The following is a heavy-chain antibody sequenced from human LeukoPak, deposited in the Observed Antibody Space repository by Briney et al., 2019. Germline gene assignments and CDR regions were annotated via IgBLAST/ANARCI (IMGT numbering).Heavy chain of an antibody. CDR3: ARVLPAGYCSSTSCPNWFDP. CDR2: INHSGST. D-gene: IGHD2-2*01. Sequence: SETLSLTCAVYGGSFSGYYWSWIRQPPGKGLEWIGEINHSGSTNYNPSLKSRVTISVDTSKNQFSLKLSSVTAADTAVYYCARVLPAGYCSSTSCPNWFDPWGQGTLVTVSS. V-gene: IGHV4-34*01. J-gene: IGHJ5*02. CDR1: GGSFSGYY.